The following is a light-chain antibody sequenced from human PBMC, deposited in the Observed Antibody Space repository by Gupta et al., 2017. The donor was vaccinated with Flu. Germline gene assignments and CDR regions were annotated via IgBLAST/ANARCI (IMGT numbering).Light chain of an antibody. CDR3: QTWGTGFRV. CDR2: LNSDGSH. J-gene: IGLJ3*02. V-gene: IGLV4-69*01. CDR1: SGRSNYA. Sequence: QLLLTQPPSASASLGASVKPPCTLSSGRSNYAIAWHQQQPEKGPRYLMVLNSDGSHSKGDGIPDRFSGSSSGAERYLTISSLQSEDEADYYCQTWGTGFRVFGGGTKLTVL.